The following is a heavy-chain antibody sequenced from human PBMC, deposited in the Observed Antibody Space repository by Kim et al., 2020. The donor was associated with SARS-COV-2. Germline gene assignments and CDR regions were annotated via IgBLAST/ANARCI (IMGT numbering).Heavy chain of an antibody. J-gene: IGHJ6*02. Sequence: ASVKVSCKASGYTFTSYAMHWVRQAPGQRLEWMGWINAGNGNTKYSQQFQGRVTITRDTSASTAYMELSSLRSEDTAVYYCARDSPDIFHYYYGMDVWGQGTTVTVSS. CDR2: INAGNGNT. CDR1: GYTFTSYA. D-gene: IGHD3-9*01. V-gene: IGHV1-3*01. CDR3: ARDSPDIFHYYYGMDV.